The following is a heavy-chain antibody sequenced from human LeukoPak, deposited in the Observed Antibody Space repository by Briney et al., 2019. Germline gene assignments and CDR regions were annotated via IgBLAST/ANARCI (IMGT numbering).Heavy chain of an antibody. CDR3: ARGLVAATPYWFDP. J-gene: IGHJ5*02. CDR1: GYSFTSYW. D-gene: IGHD2-15*01. V-gene: IGHV5-51*01. CDR2: IYPGDSDT. Sequence: LXXSCKGSGYSFTSYWIGWVRQMPGKGLEWMGIIYPGDSDTRYSPSFQGQVTISADKSISTAYLQWSSLKASDTAMYYCARGLVAATPYWFDPWGQGTLVTVSS.